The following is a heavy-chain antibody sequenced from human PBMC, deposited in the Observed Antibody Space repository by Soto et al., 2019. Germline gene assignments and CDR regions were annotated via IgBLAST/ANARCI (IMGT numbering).Heavy chain of an antibody. Sequence: QVQLVQSGAEVKKPGSSVKVSCKASGGTFSSYAISWVRQAPRQGLEWMGGIIPIFGTANYAQKFQGRVTITADESTSTAYMELSSLRSEDTAVYYCASKLGRDYYYGMDVWGQGTTVTVSS. CDR2: IIPIFGTA. J-gene: IGHJ6*02. D-gene: IGHD1-26*01. CDR1: GGTFSSYA. CDR3: ASKLGRDYYYGMDV. V-gene: IGHV1-69*12.